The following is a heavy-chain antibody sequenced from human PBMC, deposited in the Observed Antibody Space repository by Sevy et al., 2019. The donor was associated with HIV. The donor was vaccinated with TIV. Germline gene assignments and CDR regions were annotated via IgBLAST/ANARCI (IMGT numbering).Heavy chain of an antibody. D-gene: IGHD3-3*01. V-gene: IGHV3-30*18. CDR1: GFNFSSYG. J-gene: IGHJ3*02. Sequence: GGSLRLSCAASGFNFSSYGMHWVRQAPGKGLEWVAVMSYDGSSKYYAESVKGRFTISRDNSKNTLYLQISSLRAEDTAVYYCAKESGSYYDFWSGHDAFYIWGQGTMVTVSS. CDR2: MSYDGSSK. CDR3: AKESGSYYDFWSGHDAFYI.